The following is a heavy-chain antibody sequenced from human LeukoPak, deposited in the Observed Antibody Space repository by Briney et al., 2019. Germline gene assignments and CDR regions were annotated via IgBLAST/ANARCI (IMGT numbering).Heavy chain of an antibody. V-gene: IGHV3-30-3*01. CDR2: ISYDGSNK. Sequence: PGRSLRLSCAASGFTSSSYAMHWVRQAPGKGLEWVAVISYDGSNKYYADSVKGRFTISRDNSKNTLYLQMNSLRAEDTAVYYCASGIVVVPARGAFDIWGQGTMVTVSS. J-gene: IGHJ3*02. CDR3: ASGIVVVPARGAFDI. CDR1: GFTSSSYA. D-gene: IGHD2-2*01.